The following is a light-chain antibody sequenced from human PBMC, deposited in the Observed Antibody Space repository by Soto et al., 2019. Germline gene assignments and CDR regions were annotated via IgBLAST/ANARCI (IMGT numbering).Light chain of an antibody. CDR3: QQYGSSPPLT. V-gene: IGKV3-20*01. J-gene: IGKJ4*01. CDR1: QSINSSY. Sequence: EIVLAQSPGTLSLSPGERATLSCRASQSINSSYLAWYRQKPGQAPRLLIYGASSRATGIPDRFSGSGSGTDFTLTISRLEPEDFAVYYCQQYGSSPPLTFGGGTKVDIK. CDR2: GAS.